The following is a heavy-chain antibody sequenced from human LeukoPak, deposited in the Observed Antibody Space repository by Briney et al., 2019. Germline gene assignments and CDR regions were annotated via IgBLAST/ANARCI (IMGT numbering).Heavy chain of an antibody. CDR2: IDDYGGST. CDR1: GFTFSSYA. J-gene: IGHJ4*02. CDR3: AKRFGGGEFDY. V-gene: IGHV3-23*01. Sequence: PGGSLRLSCAASGFTFSSYAMSWVRQAPGKGLEWVSFIDDYGGSTYYADSVKGRFTISRDNSKNTLYLQMNSLRAEDTAVYYCAKRFGGGEFDYWGQGTVVTASS. D-gene: IGHD3-10*01.